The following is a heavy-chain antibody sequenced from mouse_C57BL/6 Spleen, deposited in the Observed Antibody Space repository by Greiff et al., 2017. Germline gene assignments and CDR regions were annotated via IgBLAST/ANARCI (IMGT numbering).Heavy chain of an antibody. CDR3: ARDTTVGKAMDY. CDR1: GYAFSSYW. D-gene: IGHD1-1*01. CDR2: IYPGDGDT. Sequence: VQRVESGAELVKPGASVKISCKASGYAFSSYWMNWVKQRPGKGLEWIGQIYPGDGDTNYNGKFKGKATLTADKSSSTAYMQLSSVTSEDSAVYFCARDTTVGKAMDYWGQGTSVTVSS. J-gene: IGHJ4*01. V-gene: IGHV1-80*01.